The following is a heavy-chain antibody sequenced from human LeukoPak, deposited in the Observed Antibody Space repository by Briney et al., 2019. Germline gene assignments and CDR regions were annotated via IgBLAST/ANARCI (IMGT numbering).Heavy chain of an antibody. V-gene: IGHV4-34*01. CDR3: ARGVNGSGSYYGEYFQH. J-gene: IGHJ1*01. CDR2: INHSGST. D-gene: IGHD3-10*01. CDR1: GGSFSGYY. Sequence: SETLSLTCAVYGGSFSGYYWSWIRQPPGKGLEWIGEINHSGSTSYNPSLESRVTISVDTSKNQFSLKLSSVTAADTAVYYCARGVNGSGSYYGEYFQHWGQGTLVTVSS.